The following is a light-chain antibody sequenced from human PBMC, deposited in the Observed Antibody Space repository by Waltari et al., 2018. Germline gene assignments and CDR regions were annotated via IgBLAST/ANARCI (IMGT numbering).Light chain of an antibody. CDR1: QSLLHSEGYTF. CDR2: WGS. CDR3: MQGLQTPYT. Sequence: DIVMTQSPLSLAVTPGEPASISCRSSQSLLHSEGYTFFDWYLQKPGQSPQLLVYWGSSRTSGVPDRFSGSGSGTDFTLKIRRVEAEDVGVYYCMQGLQTPYTFGQGTKLEIK. V-gene: IGKV2-28*01. J-gene: IGKJ2*01.